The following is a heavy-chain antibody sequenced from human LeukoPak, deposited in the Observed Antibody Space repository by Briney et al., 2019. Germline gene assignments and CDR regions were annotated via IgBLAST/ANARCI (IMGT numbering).Heavy chain of an antibody. CDR2: INPNSGDT. CDR1: GYTFTGYD. Sequence: PWASVKVPCKASGYTFTGYDMHWVRQAPGQGLEWMAWINPNSGDTNYAQKFKGRVTMTRDTSIRTAYLEMSGLRSDDTAVYYCAKNPYEYYFDYWGQGTLVTVSS. J-gene: IGHJ4*02. CDR3: AKNPYEYYFDY. V-gene: IGHV1-2*02. D-gene: IGHD5-12*01.